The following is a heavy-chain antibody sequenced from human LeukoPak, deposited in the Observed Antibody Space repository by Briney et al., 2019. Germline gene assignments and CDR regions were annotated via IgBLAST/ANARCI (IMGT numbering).Heavy chain of an antibody. V-gene: IGHV3-11*03. CDR3: ATGHSSFDF. CDR2: IGSSGTYT. Sequence: GGSLRLSCAASGFTFSGYYISWIRQAPGKGLEWVSSIGSSGTYTNYADSVRGRFTISRDNAKNSLYLQMSSLRAEDSAVYYCATGHSSFDFWGQGTLVTVSS. CDR1: GFTFSGYY. D-gene: IGHD2-21*01. J-gene: IGHJ4*02.